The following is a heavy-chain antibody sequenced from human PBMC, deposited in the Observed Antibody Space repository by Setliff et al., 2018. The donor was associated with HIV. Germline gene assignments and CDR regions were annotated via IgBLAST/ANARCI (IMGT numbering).Heavy chain of an antibody. J-gene: IGHJ4*02. D-gene: IGHD3-10*01. Sequence: SVKVSCKTSGFTSPNSAIQWVRQARGQRLEWIGWIVVDSGLTNYAQKFQERVTITKDMSANTAFMELRSLRSHDTAVYYCAADRDVGFGELVTWAQGTLVTVSS. CDR2: IVVDSGLT. CDR1: GFTSPNSA. V-gene: IGHV1-58*02. CDR3: AADRDVGFGELVT.